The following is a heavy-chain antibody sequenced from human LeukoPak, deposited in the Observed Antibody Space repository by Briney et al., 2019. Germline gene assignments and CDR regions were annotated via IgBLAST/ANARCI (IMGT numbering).Heavy chain of an antibody. CDR3: ARIYSGSYYVYYFDY. CDR2: IYYSGST. CDR1: SGSISSSSYY. J-gene: IGHJ4*02. D-gene: IGHD1-26*01. Sequence: KPSETLSLTCTGSSGSISSSSYYWGWIRQPPTQRLEWIGSIYYSGSTYYNPSLKSRVTISVDTSKNQFSLKLSSVTAADTAVYYCARIYSGSYYVYYFDYWGQGTLVTVSS. V-gene: IGHV4-39*01.